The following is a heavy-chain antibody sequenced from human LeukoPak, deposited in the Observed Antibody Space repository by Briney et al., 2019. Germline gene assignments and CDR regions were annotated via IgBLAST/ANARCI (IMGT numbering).Heavy chain of an antibody. V-gene: IGHV3-30*04. D-gene: IGHD3-9*01. J-gene: IGHJ4*02. Sequence: PGGSLRLSCEASGFTFNTYPMHWVRQAPDKGLEWVAMISYHGSDEYYADSVKGRFTISRDNSKDTLYLQMNNQRVEDTAMYYCVRVHETSGYYHFFDSWGQGTLVTVSS. CDR1: GFTFNTYP. CDR3: VRVHETSGYYHFFDS. CDR2: ISYHGSDE.